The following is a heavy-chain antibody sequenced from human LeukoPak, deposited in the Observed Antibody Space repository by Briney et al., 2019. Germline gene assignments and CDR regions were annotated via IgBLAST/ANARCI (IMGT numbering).Heavy chain of an antibody. V-gene: IGHV3-48*03. CDR3: ARVHHNTAMVDIDY. J-gene: IGHJ4*02. Sequence: GGALRLSCAASGFTFSSYEMHWVRQAPGKGLEWISYITSSAGTIYYADSVKGRFTISRDNDKSSLYLQMNSLRVEDTAVYYCARVHHNTAMVDIDYWGQGTLVTVSS. D-gene: IGHD5-18*01. CDR1: GFTFSSYE. CDR2: ITSSAGTI.